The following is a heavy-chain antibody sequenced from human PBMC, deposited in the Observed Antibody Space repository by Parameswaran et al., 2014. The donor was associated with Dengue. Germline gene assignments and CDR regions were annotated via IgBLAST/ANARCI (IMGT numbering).Heavy chain of an antibody. Sequence: VRQMPGKGLEWMGWMNPNSGNTGYAQKFQGRVTITRNTSISTAYMELSSLRSEDTAVYYCARGGAIKRGNYYYGMDVWGQGTTVTVSS. V-gene: IGHV1-8*03. D-gene: IGHD3-10*01. CDR2: MNPNSGNT. CDR3: ARGGAIKRGNYYYGMDV. J-gene: IGHJ6*02.